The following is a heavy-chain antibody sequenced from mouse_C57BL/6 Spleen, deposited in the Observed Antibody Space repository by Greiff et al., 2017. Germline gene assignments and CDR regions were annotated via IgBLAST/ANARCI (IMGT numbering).Heavy chain of an antibody. CDR3: ARYVMDY. V-gene: IGHV1-76*01. J-gene: IGHJ4*01. Sequence: QVQLQQSGAELVRPGASVKLSCKASGYTFTDYYINWVKQRPGQGLEWIARIYPGSGNTYYNEKFKGKATLTAEKSSSTAYMQLSSLTSEDSAVYFCARYVMDYWGQGTSVTVSS. CDR1: GYTFTDYY. CDR2: IYPGSGNT.